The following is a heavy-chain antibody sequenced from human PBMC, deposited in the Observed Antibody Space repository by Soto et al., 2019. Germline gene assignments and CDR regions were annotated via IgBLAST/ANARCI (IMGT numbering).Heavy chain of an antibody. CDR2: ISGSGGST. Sequence: EVQLLESGGGLVQPGGSLRLSCAASGFTFSSYAMSWVRQAPGKGLEWVSAISGSGGSTYYADSVKGRFTISRDNSKNTLYLQMNSLRAEDAAVYYCAKVSLDIVATGPFDYWGQGTLVTVSS. CDR3: AKVSLDIVATGPFDY. D-gene: IGHD5-12*01. CDR1: GFTFSSYA. V-gene: IGHV3-23*01. J-gene: IGHJ4*02.